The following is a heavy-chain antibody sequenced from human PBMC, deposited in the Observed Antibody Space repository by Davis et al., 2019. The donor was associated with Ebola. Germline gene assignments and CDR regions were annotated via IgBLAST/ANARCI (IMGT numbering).Heavy chain of an antibody. D-gene: IGHD1-26*01. CDR2: FDPEDGET. CDR1: GYTLTELS. V-gene: IGHV1-24*01. J-gene: IGHJ4*02. Sequence: ASVKVSCKVSGYTLTELSMHWVRQAPGKGLEWMGGFDPEDGETIYAQKFQGRVTMTEDTSTDTAYMELSSLRSEDTAVYYCATPFREGGSYIYFDYWGQGTLVTVSS. CDR3: ATPFREGGSYIYFDY.